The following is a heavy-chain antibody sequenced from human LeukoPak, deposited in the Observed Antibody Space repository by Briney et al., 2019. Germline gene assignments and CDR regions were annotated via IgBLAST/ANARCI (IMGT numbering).Heavy chain of an antibody. CDR3: ARGLRYFDY. J-gene: IGHJ4*02. V-gene: IGHV4-38-2*02. Sequence: SETLSLACTVSGYSISSGYYWGWIRQPPGKGLEWIGSIYHSRSTYYNPSLKGRVTISVDTSKSQFSLKLSSVTAADTAVYYCARGLRYFDYWGQGTLVTVSS. CDR2: IYHSRST. CDR1: GYSISSGYY. D-gene: IGHD4-17*01.